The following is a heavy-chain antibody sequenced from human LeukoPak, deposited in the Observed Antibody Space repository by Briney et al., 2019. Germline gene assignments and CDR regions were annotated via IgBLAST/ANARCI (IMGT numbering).Heavy chain of an antibody. V-gene: IGHV4-39*01. D-gene: IGHD3-10*01. CDR2: IYYSGST. CDR1: GGSISSSSYY. CDR3: ARQRNRRPHPREGSGSWYYFDY. Sequence: SETLSLTCTVSGGSISSSSYYWGWIRQPPGKGLEWIGSIYYSGSTYYNPSLKSRVTISVDTSKNQFSLKLSSVTAADTAVYYCARQRNRRPHPREGSGSWYYFDYWGQGTLVTVSS. J-gene: IGHJ4*02.